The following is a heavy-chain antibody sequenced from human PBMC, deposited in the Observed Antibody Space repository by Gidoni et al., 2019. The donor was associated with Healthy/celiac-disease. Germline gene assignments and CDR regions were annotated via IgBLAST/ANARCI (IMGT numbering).Heavy chain of an antibody. CDR1: GFTFSSYA. J-gene: IGHJ2*01. D-gene: IGHD7-27*01. CDR2: ISGCGGST. V-gene: IGHV3-23*01. Sequence: EVQLLESGGGLVQPGGSLRLSCAASGFTFSSYAMSWVRQAPGKGLEWVSAISGCGGSTYYADSVKGRFTISRDNSKNTLYLQMNSLRAEDTAVYYCAKDFWETGDYWYFDLWGRGTLVTVSS. CDR3: AKDFWETGDYWYFDL.